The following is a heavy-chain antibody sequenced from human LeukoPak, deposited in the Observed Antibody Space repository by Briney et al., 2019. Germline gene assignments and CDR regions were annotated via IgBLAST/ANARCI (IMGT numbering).Heavy chain of an antibody. CDR3: AKFPGAVRVDILTGYYS. J-gene: IGHJ5*02. CDR1: GFTFSSHG. CDR2: ISYDGSNK. D-gene: IGHD3-9*01. V-gene: IGHV3-30*18. Sequence: GRSLRLSCAASGFTFSSHGMHWVRQAPGKGLEWVAVISYDGSNKYYADSVKGRFTISRDNSKNTLYLQMNSLRAEDTAVYYCAKFPGAVRVDILTGYYSWGQGTLVTVSS.